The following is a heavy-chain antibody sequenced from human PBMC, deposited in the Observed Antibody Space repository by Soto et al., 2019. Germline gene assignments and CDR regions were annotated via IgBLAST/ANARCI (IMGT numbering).Heavy chain of an antibody. J-gene: IGHJ4*02. CDR2: IYYSGST. CDR1: GGYLISYD. CDR3: ARAPRGNYGYPSYFDY. D-gene: IGHD3-10*01. V-gene: IGHV4-59*01. Sequence: SVTQSLTCTVAGGYLISYDLSWIRQHTGKGLEWIGYIYYSGSTNYNPSLKSRVTISVDTSKNQFSLKLSSVTAADTAVYYCARAPRGNYGYPSYFDYWGQGTLVTVSS.